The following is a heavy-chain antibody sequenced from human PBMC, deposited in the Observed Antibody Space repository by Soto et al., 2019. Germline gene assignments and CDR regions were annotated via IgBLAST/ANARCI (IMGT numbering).Heavy chain of an antibody. Sequence: EVQLLESGGGLVQPGGSLRQSCAASGFTFSTYSMAWVRQAPGWGPEWVSGIIQDGTTHYADSVKGRFTISRDNSRSSVYLQMITLRGEDTAVYYCAKNMRPDGVWDLDYWGQGTLVTVSS. CDR3: AKNMRPDGVWDLDY. CDR2: IIQDGTT. D-gene: IGHD4-17*01. V-gene: IGHV3-23*01. J-gene: IGHJ4*02. CDR1: GFTFSTYS.